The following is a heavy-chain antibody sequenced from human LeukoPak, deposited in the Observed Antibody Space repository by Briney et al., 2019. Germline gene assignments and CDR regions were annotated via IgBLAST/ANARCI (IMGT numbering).Heavy chain of an antibody. Sequence: GGSLRLSCAASGFTFSNAWMNWVRQAPGKGLEWVGRIMNKTAGGTTDYAAPVKGRFTISRDDSKNTLYLQMHSLKTEDTAVYYCTTNHAFDIWGQGTMVTVSS. CDR3: TTNHAFDI. J-gene: IGHJ3*02. V-gene: IGHV3-15*01. CDR1: GFTFSNAW. CDR2: IMNKTAGGTT.